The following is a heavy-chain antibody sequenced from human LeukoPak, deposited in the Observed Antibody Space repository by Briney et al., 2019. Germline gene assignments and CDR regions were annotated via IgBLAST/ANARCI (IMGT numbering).Heavy chain of an antibody. V-gene: IGHV7-4-1*02. CDR2: INPNTGNP. Sequence: ASVKVSCKASGYSFTSYALNWVRQAPGQGLEWMGWINPNTGNPTYAQGFTGRFVFSLDTSVSTAYLQISSLKAEDTAVYYCARDHRITMVWGVINGAFDIWGQGTMVTVSS. D-gene: IGHD3-10*01. CDR3: ARDHRITMVWGVINGAFDI. CDR1: GYSFTSYA. J-gene: IGHJ3*02.